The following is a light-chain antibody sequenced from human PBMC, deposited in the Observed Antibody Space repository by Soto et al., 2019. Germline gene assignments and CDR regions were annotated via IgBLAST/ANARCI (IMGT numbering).Light chain of an antibody. Sequence: QSVLTQPPSASGSPGQSVTISCTGTSSDVGGYNLVSWYQQSPGKAPKLLIYEDSKRPSGVSNRFSGSKSGDTASLTISGLQTEDEADYYCCSYTSATTAYVFGTGTKVTVL. CDR3: CSYTSATTAYV. V-gene: IGLV2-23*01. J-gene: IGLJ1*01. CDR2: EDS. CDR1: SSDVGGYNL.